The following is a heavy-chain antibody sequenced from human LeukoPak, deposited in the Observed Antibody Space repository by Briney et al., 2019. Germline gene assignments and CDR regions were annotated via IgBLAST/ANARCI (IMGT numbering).Heavy chain of an antibody. CDR1: GGTFSSYA. Sequence: EASVKVSCTASGGTFSSYAISWVRQAPGQGLEWMGGIIPIFGTANYAQKFRGRVTITADESTSTAYMELSSLRSEDTAVYYCAREPRPGIAAARPNAFDIWGQGTMVTVSS. J-gene: IGHJ3*02. D-gene: IGHD6-13*01. V-gene: IGHV1-69*13. CDR2: IIPIFGTA. CDR3: AREPRPGIAAARPNAFDI.